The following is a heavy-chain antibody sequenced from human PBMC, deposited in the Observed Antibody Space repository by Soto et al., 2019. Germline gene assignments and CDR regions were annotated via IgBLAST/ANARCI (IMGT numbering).Heavy chain of an antibody. CDR1: GGTFSSYA. CDR3: ARGARQTPLRFGY. V-gene: IGHV1-69*06. Sequence: ASLKVSCKASGGTFSSYAISLVRQAPGQGLEWMGGIIPIFGTANYAQKFQGRVTITADKSTSTAYMELSSLRSEDTAVYYCARGARQTPLRFGYWGQGALVTVSS. CDR2: IIPIFGTA. D-gene: IGHD3-16*01. J-gene: IGHJ4*02.